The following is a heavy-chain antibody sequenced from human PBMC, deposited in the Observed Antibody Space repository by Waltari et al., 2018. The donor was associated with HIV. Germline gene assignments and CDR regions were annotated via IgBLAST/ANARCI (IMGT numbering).Heavy chain of an antibody. Sequence: DVQLVEAGGGLVKPGDSLRLSCADSGFIFSDAWMIWVRQAPGKGLQWVGRIKDKPNDEAVDYGAAVEGRVTISRDDSKNMVYLQMRSLTIEDTAVYFCSTWQVGSSWGKGTLVTVSS. V-gene: IGHV3-15*01. CDR2: IKDKPNDEAV. J-gene: IGHJ4*02. CDR1: GFIFSDAW. CDR3: STWQVGSS. D-gene: IGHD6-13*01.